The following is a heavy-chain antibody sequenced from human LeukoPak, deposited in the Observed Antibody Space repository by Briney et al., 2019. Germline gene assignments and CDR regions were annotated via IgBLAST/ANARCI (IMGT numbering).Heavy chain of an antibody. J-gene: IGHJ4*02. Sequence: GGFLRLSCAASGFRLSDFNMNWVRQAPGKGLEWVAYINGGGSPIYYADSVRGRFTISRDNAKNSLYLQMNSLRAEDTAVYYCVRDNPRCCGVIPSNIDDYWGQGTLVTVSS. D-gene: IGHD2/OR15-2a*01. CDR3: VRDNPRCCGVIPSNIDDY. V-gene: IGHV3-48*01. CDR1: GFRLSDFN. CDR2: INGGGSPI.